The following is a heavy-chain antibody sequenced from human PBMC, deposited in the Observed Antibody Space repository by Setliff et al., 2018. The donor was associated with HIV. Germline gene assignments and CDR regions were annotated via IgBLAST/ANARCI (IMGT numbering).Heavy chain of an antibody. Sequence: GSLRLSCAASGFSVSDNYMSWVRQAPGKGLEWVSVIYSGGSTYYADSVKGRVTLSRDNSKNTLYLQMNSLRPEDTAVYYCARVRLYNNALDYWGQGTLVTVSS. J-gene: IGHJ4*02. CDR1: GFSVSDNY. CDR2: IYSGGST. D-gene: IGHD3-10*01. V-gene: IGHV3-53*05. CDR3: ARVRLYNNALDY.